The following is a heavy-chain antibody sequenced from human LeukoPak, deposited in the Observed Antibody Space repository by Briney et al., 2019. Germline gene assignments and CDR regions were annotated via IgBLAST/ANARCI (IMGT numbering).Heavy chain of an antibody. V-gene: IGHV3-7*01. Sequence: PGGSLRLSCAASGFTFSSYWMTWVRQAPGKGLEWVANIKEDGREKYYVDSVKDRFTISRDNAKNSLYLQMNNLKAEDTAMYYCVRFMRGTIGGDNWGQGTLVTVSA. CDR1: GFTFSSYW. CDR2: IKEDGREK. J-gene: IGHJ4*02. CDR3: VRFMRGTIGGDN. D-gene: IGHD3-16*01.